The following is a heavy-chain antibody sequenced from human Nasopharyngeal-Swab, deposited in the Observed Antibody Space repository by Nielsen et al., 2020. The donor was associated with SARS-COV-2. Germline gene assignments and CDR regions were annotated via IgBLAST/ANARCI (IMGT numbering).Heavy chain of an antibody. CDR3: AKLGSIVGATTGY. CDR2: INSGAGGTT. J-gene: IGHJ4*02. Sequence: WIRQPPGKGLEWVSGINSGAGGTTYYADSVKGRFTVSRDNSKNMLYLQMNSLRAEDTAVYYCAKLGSIVGATTGYWGQGTLVTVSS. D-gene: IGHD1-26*01. V-gene: IGHV3-23*01.